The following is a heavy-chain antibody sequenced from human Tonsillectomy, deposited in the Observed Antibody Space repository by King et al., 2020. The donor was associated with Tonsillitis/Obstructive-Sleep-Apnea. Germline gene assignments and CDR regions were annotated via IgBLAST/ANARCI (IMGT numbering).Heavy chain of an antibody. CDR2: IFYSGST. V-gene: IGHV4-39*01. J-gene: IGHJ4*02. Sequence: QLQESGPGLVKPSETLSLTCTVSGGSISSSNYYWGWIRQPPGKGLEWIGSIFYSGSTYYNPSLKSRVNISVDTSKNQFSLKLSSVTAADTAVYYCASPLDFWSGYDLDYWGQGTLVTVSS. CDR3: ASPLDFWSGYDLDY. D-gene: IGHD3-3*01. CDR1: GGSISSSNYY.